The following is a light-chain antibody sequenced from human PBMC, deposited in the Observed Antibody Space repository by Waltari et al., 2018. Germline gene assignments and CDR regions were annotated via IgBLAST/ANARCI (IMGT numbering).Light chain of an antibody. CDR2: AAS. J-gene: IGKJ1*01. V-gene: IGKV1-39*01. Sequence: DIQMTQSPASLSASLGDRVTITCRASQNIGRCLNWYQQISGRAPKLLIYAASNLQRGVPSRFIGSGSGTDFTLTISGLQPEDFGTYYCQQGYSTWTFGQGTNVDSK. CDR1: QNIGRC. CDR3: QQGYSTWT.